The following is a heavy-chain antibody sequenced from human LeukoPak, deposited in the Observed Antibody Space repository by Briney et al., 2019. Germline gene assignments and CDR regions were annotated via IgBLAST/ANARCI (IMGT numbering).Heavy chain of an antibody. CDR1: GGSFSGYY. Sequence: SETLSLTCAAYGGSFSGYYWSWIRQPPGKGLEWIGEINHSGSTNYNPSLKSRVTISVDTSKNQFSLQLSSVTAADTAVYYCARDPHCSGGSCYLAHFDYWGQGTLVTVSS. V-gene: IGHV4-34*01. D-gene: IGHD2-15*01. J-gene: IGHJ4*02. CDR3: ARDPHCSGGSCYLAHFDY. CDR2: INHSGST.